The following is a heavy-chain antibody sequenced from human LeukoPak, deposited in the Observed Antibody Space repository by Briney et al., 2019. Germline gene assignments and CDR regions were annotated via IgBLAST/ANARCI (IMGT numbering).Heavy chain of an antibody. CDR3: ARGGYDYVWGSYRYPYYFDY. Sequence: PSQTLSLTCAVSGGSIGSGGYTWSWIRQPPGKGLEWIGYFYHSGSTHYNSSLKSRVTISVDTSKNQFSLTLSSVTAADTAVYYCARGGYDYVWGSYRYPYYFDYWGQGTLVTVSS. CDR1: GGSIGSGGYT. V-gene: IGHV4-30-2*01. CDR2: FYHSGST. J-gene: IGHJ4*02. D-gene: IGHD3-16*02.